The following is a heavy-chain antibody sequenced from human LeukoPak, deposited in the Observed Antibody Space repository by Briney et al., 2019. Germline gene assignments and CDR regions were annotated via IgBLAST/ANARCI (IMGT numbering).Heavy chain of an antibody. CDR2: ISGSGGST. Sequence: GGSLRLSCAASGFTFSSYAMSWVRQAPGKGLEWVSAISGSGGSTYYADSVKGRFTISRDNSKNTLYLQMNSLRAEDTAVYYCAKDVYPTSMIVVVLYDYWGQGTLVTVSS. CDR3: AKDVYPTSMIVVVLYDY. D-gene: IGHD3-22*01. J-gene: IGHJ4*02. CDR1: GFTFSSYA. V-gene: IGHV3-23*01.